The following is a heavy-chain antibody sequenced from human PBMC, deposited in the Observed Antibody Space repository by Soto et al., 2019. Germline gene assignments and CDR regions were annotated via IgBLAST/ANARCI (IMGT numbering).Heavy chain of an antibody. Sequence: GGSLRLSCAASGFTFSSYAMSWVRQAPGKGLEWVSAISGSGGSTYYADSVKGRFTISRDNSKNTLYLQMNSLRAEDTAVYYCAKQYYDYIWGSYRYVPPDDAFDIWGQGTMVTVSS. D-gene: IGHD3-16*02. CDR2: ISGSGGST. CDR1: GFTFSSYA. J-gene: IGHJ3*02. V-gene: IGHV3-23*01. CDR3: AKQYYDYIWGSYRYVPPDDAFDI.